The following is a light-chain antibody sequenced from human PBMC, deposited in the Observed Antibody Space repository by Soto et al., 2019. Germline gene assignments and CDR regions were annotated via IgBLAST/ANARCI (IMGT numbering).Light chain of an antibody. CDR1: QSVSSN. CDR3: QRYNDWPPA. CDR2: GAV. J-gene: IGKJ5*01. Sequence: EIVMTQSPATLSVSPGERATLSCRASQSVSSNLAWYQQKPGQAPRLLIYGAVIRATGIPARFSGSGSGSEFTLTISSLQSEDFAVYYCQRYNDWPPAFGQGTRLEIK. V-gene: IGKV3D-15*01.